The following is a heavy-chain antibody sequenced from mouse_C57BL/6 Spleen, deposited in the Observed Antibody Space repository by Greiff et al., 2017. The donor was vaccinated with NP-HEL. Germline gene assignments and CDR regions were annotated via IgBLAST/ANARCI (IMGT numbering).Heavy chain of an antibody. CDR3: ARRNYGSSTGYFDV. V-gene: IGHV5-6*02. J-gene: IGHJ1*03. CDR2: ISSGGSYT. CDR1: GFTFSSYG. Sequence: EVMLVESGGDLVKPGGSLKLSCAASGFTFSSYGMSWVRQTPDKRLEWVATISSGGSYTYYPDSVKGRFTISRDNAKNTLYLQMSSLKSEDTAMYYCARRNYGSSTGYFDVWGTGTTVTVSS. D-gene: IGHD1-1*01.